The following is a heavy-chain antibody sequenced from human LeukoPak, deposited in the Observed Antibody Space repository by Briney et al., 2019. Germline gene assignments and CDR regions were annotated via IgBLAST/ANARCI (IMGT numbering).Heavy chain of an antibody. D-gene: IGHD6-13*01. Sequence: SVKVSCKASGGTFSSYAISWVRQAPGQGLEWMGGFIPIFGTANYAQKFQGRVTITADESTSTAYMELSSLRSEDTAVYYCASSRKSLIAAAGTGYMDVWGKGTTVTVSS. CDR1: GGTFSSYA. CDR3: ASSRKSLIAAAGTGYMDV. CDR2: FIPIFGTA. J-gene: IGHJ6*03. V-gene: IGHV1-69*13.